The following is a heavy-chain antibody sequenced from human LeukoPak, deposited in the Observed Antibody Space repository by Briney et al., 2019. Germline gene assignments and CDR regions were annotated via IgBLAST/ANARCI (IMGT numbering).Heavy chain of an antibody. Sequence: GGSLRLSCAASGFTFSSYAMSWVRQAPGKGLEWVSAISGSGGSTYYADSVKGRFTISRDNSKNTLYLQMNSLRAEDTAVHYCAKDPKNYDFWCGYNTEIDYWGQGTLVTVSS. CDR3: AKDPKNYDFWCGYNTEIDY. CDR1: GFTFSSYA. J-gene: IGHJ4*02. CDR2: ISGSGGST. V-gene: IGHV3-23*01. D-gene: IGHD3-3*01.